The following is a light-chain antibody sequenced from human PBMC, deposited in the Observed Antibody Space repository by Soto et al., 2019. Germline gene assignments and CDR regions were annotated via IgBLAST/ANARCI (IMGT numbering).Light chain of an antibody. CDR2: EVS. V-gene: IGLV2-14*01. Sequence: QSVLTQPASVSGSPGQSIAISCTGTTSDVGGYSYVSWYQQHPGKVPKLLIHEVSNRPSGVPNRFSGSKSGNTASLNISGLQAEDEADYYCLSKTSTISYVFGTGTKVTVL. J-gene: IGLJ1*01. CDR3: LSKTSTISYV. CDR1: TSDVGGYSY.